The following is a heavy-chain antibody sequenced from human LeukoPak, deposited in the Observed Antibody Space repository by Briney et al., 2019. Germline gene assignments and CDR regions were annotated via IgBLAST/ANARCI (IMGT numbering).Heavy chain of an antibody. CDR2: INPAGSVT. Sequence: GGSLRLSCSASGFTISSYWMHWVRQAPGKGLVWVSRINPAGSVTNHADSVRGRFTISRDTATNTLHLEMNSPRAEDTAVYYCSRDFVGAEDYWGQGTLVTVSS. CDR3: SRDFVGAEDY. J-gene: IGHJ4*02. CDR1: GFTISSYW. V-gene: IGHV3-74*01. D-gene: IGHD3-16*01.